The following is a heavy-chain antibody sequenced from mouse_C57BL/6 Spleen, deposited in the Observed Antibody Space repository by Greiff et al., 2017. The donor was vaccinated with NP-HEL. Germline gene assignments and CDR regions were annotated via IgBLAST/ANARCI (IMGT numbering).Heavy chain of an antibody. CDR3: ARAHYGSSPYWYFDD. CDR1: GYAFSSYW. J-gene: IGHJ1*03. V-gene: IGHV1-80*01. D-gene: IGHD1-1*01. CDR2: IYPGDGDT. Sequence: QVQLKQSGAELVKPGASVKISCKASGYAFSSYWMNWVKQRPGKGLEWIGQIYPGDGDTNYNGKFKGKATLTADTSSSTAYMQLSSLTSEDSAVYFCARAHYGSSPYWYFDDWGTGTTVTVSS.